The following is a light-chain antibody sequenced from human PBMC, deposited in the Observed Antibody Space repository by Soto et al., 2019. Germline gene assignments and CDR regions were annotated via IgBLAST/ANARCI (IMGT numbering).Light chain of an antibody. CDR2: GVS. J-gene: IGKJ1*01. Sequence: EIVLTQSPGTLSLSPGERATLSCRASQSVNINLAWYQQKPGQAPRLLIYGVSTGATGIPDRFSGSGSGTDFTLTISRLEPEDFAVYFCQVYGSSSKTFGQGTKVDI. CDR3: QVYGSSSKT. V-gene: IGKV3-20*01. CDR1: QSVNIN.